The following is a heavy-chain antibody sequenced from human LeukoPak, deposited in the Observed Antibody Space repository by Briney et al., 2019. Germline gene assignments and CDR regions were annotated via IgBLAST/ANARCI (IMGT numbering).Heavy chain of an antibody. V-gene: IGHV3-74*01. Sequence: GGSLRLSCAASGFTFSSYWMHWVRQAPGKGLVWVSRINSDGSSTSYADSVKGRFTISRDNAKNTLYLQMNSLRAEDTAVYYCTTESDITMIVAWGQGALVTVSS. J-gene: IGHJ5*02. CDR1: GFTFSSYW. CDR3: TTESDITMIVA. D-gene: IGHD3-22*01. CDR2: INSDGSST.